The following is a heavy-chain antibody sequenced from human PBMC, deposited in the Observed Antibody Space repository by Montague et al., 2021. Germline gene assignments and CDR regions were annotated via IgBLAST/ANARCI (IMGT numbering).Heavy chain of an antibody. V-gene: IGHV4-4*07. CDR1: GDSINTYS. D-gene: IGHD1-26*01. J-gene: IGHJ6*03. CDR3: ARDTVGASGYFYYYYMDV. CDR2: LSNGGST. Sequence: SETLSLTCTVFGDSINTYSWSWIRLPAGKGLEWIGRLSNGGSTNSNPSLKSRVSMSVDTSKNQFSLKLSSVTAADTAVYFCARDTVGASGYFYYYYMDVWGRGTTVTVSS.